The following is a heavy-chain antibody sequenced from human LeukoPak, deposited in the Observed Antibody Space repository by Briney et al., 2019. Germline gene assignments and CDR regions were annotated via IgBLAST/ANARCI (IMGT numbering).Heavy chain of an antibody. V-gene: IGHV3-7*01. CDR2: IKQDGSEK. Sequence: GGSLRLSCAASGFTFSGYAMSWVRQAPGKGLEWVANIKQDGSEKYYADSVKGRFTISRDNSKNTLYLQMNSLRAEDTAVYYCARRPSSKSAALDYWGQGTLVTVSS. J-gene: IGHJ4*02. CDR1: GFTFSGYA. CDR3: ARRPSSKSAALDY. D-gene: IGHD2-2*01.